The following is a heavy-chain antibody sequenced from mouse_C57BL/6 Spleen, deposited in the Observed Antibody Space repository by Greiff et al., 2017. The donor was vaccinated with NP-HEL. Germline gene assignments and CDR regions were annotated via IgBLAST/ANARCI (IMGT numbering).Heavy chain of an antibody. Sequence: QVQLQQSGPELVKPGASVKLSCKASGYTFTSYDINWVKQRPGQGLEWMGWIYPRAGSTKYNEQFKGKATLTADTSSSTAYMELHSLTSEVSAVYFCAKPTGTMDYWGQGTTLTVSS. CDR2: IYPRAGST. D-gene: IGHD4-1*01. J-gene: IGHJ2*01. CDR3: AKPTGTMDY. V-gene: IGHV1-85*01. CDR1: GYTFTSYD.